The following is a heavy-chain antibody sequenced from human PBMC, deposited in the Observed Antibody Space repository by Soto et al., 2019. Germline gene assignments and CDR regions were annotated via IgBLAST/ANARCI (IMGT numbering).Heavy chain of an antibody. V-gene: IGHV1-8*01. J-gene: IGHJ6*02. D-gene: IGHD3-16*01. Sequence: ASVKVSCKASGYTFSDFDINWLRQAAGQGPEWMGWMNAKSGDTFSAQRLQGKFNMTWDTSLSTAYMEVGSLTSDDAAICYCARGNPFNYAGFDVWGQGTTVTVSS. CDR3: ARGNPFNYAGFDV. CDR2: MNAKSGDT. CDR1: GYTFSDFD.